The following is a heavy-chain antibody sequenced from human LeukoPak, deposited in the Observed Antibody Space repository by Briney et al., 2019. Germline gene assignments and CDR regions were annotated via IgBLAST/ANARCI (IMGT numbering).Heavy chain of an antibody. J-gene: IGHJ5*02. D-gene: IGHD3-22*01. CDR1: GLTFSSYS. Sequence: GGSLRLSCGASGLTFSSYSMNWVRQAPGKGLEWVSYISTSSYTIHYADSVKGRFTISRDNAKNSLYLHMNSLRDDDTAVYYCARDRGTSGYLPWGQGTLVTVSS. CDR3: ARDRGTSGYLP. V-gene: IGHV3-48*02. CDR2: ISTSSYTI.